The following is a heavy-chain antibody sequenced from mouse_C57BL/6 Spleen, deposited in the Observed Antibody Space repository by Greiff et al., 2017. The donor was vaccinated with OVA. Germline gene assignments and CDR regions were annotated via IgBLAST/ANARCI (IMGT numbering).Heavy chain of an antibody. D-gene: IGHD1-1*01. J-gene: IGHJ2*01. CDR1: GYTFTSYW. V-gene: IGHV1-64*01. CDR2: IHPNSGST. Sequence: QVQLQQPGAELVKPGASVKLSCKASGYTFTSYWMHWVKQRPGQGLEWIGMIHPNSGSTNYNEKFKSKATLTVDKSSSTAYMQLSSLTSEDSAVYYCARGYYYGSSLSLDYWGQGTTLTVSS. CDR3: ARGYYYGSSLSLDY.